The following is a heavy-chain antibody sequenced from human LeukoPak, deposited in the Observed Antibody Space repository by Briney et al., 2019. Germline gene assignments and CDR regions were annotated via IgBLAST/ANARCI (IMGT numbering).Heavy chain of an antibody. CDR2: ICSNDNNT. V-gene: IGHV3-23*01. J-gene: IGHJ5*02. CDR1: GFTFSSYA. Sequence: TGGSLRLSCAASGFTFSSYAMNWVRQAPGKGLEWVSAICSNDNNTYYADSVKGRFTISRDTSKNTLYLQINSLRVEDTAVYYCIVFGDSNHWGQGTLVTVSS. CDR3: IVFGDSNH. D-gene: IGHD4-17*01.